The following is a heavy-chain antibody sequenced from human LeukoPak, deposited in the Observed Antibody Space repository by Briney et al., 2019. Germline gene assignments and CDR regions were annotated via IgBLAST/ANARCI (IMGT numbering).Heavy chain of an antibody. CDR2: IYSGGTT. CDR3: ARDGYGNNYMDV. Sequence: GGSLRLSCAASGFSVSGNFMSWVRQAPGEGLEWVSVIYSGGTTYYADSVRGRFTISRDNSKNTLYLQMNSLRAEDTAVYYCARDGYGNNYMDVWGKGTTVTVSS. D-gene: IGHD5-18*01. V-gene: IGHV3-53*01. CDR1: GFSVSGNF. J-gene: IGHJ6*03.